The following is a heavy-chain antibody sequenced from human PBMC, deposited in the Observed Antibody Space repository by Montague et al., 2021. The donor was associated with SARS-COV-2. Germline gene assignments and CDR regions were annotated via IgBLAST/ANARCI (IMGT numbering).Heavy chain of an antibody. D-gene: IGHD3-22*01. J-gene: IGHJ6*03. V-gene: IGHV4-34*01. Sequence: SETLSLTCAVYGGSFSGYYCSWIRQPPGKGLEWIGEVYHSGSTNXNPSLKSRVTISVDTSKNQFSLKLSSVTAADTAVYYCARGRSETMIVVVVPLYYYYMDVWGKGTTVTVSS. CDR2: VYHSGST. CDR1: GGSFSGYY. CDR3: ARGRSETMIVVVVPLYYYYMDV.